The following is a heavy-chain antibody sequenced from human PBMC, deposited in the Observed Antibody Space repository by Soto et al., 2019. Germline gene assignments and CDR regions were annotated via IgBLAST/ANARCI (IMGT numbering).Heavy chain of an antibody. CDR2: IYYSGST. V-gene: IGHV4-39*01. Sequence: SETLSLTCTVSGGSISSSRYYWGWIRQPPGKGLEWIGSIYYSGSTYYKPSLKSRVTISVDTSKNQFSLKLSSVTAADTAVYYCASGYCISASCYVRSGMDAWGQGTTVTVSS. D-gene: IGHD2-2*03. J-gene: IGHJ6*02. CDR3: ASGYCISASCYVRSGMDA. CDR1: GGSISSSRYY.